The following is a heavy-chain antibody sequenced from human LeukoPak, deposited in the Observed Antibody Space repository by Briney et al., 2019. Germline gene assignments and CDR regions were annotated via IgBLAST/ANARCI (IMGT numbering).Heavy chain of an antibody. CDR3: ARAGYCSGGSCYGFDY. V-gene: IGHV1-46*01. D-gene: IGHD2-15*01. Sequence: ASVKVSCKTSGDTFTTYYLHWVRQAPGQGLEWMGIINPSGGTTSYAQQFQGRVTMTRDTSTSTIYMELSSLRSEDTAVYYCARAGYCSGGSCYGFDYWGQGTLVTVSS. CDR2: INPSGGTT. CDR1: GDTFTTYY. J-gene: IGHJ4*02.